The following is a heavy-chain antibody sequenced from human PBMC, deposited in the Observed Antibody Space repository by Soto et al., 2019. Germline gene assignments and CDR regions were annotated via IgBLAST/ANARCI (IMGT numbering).Heavy chain of an antibody. Sequence: SETLSLTCTVSGGSVSSGSYYWSWIRQPPGKGLEWIGYIYYSGSTNYNPSLKSRVTISVDTSKNQFSLKLSSVTAADTAVYYCARGSYYYYYGMDVWGQGTTVTVSS. CDR3: ARGSYYYYYGMDV. V-gene: IGHV4-61*01. J-gene: IGHJ6*02. CDR1: GGSVSSGSYY. CDR2: IYYSGST.